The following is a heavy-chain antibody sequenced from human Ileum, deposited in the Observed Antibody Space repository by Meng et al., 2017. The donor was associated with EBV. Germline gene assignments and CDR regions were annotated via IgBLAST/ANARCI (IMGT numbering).Heavy chain of an antibody. V-gene: IGHV4-34*01. CDR1: GGSFSGYF. J-gene: IGHJ4*02. CDR2: INHSGST. CDR3: ARGHDYGDYASDY. Sequence: QVSREQGGGELLKPTETLSRTCAVDGGSFSGYFWSGIRQPPGKGLEWIGEINHSGSTNYNPYLKSRVTISVDTSKNQFSLKLSSVTAADTAVYYCARGHDYGDYASDYWGKGTLVTVSS. D-gene: IGHD4-17*01.